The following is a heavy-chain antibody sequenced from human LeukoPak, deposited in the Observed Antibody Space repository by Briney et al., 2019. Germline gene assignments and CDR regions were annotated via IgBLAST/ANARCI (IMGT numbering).Heavy chain of an antibody. Sequence: SETLSLTCTVSGGSISSYYWSWIRQPPGKGLEWIGYIYYSGSTNYNPPLKSRVTISVDTSKNQFSLKLSSVTAADTAVYYCARGLCGEEGYWGQGTLVAVSS. V-gene: IGHV4-59*01. CDR3: ARGLCGEEGY. J-gene: IGHJ4*02. D-gene: IGHD3-3*01. CDR1: GGSISSYY. CDR2: IYYSGST.